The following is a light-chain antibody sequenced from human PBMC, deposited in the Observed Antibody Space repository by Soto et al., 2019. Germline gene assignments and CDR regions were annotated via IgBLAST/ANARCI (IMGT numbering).Light chain of an antibody. CDR1: QSISSW. CDR3: QQYNSYSRT. J-gene: IGKJ1*01. CDR2: DAS. Sequence: DIQMTQSPSTLSSSVGDRVTITCRASQSISSWLAWYQQKPGKAPTLLIYDASSLASGVPSRFSGSGSGTDFTLTISSLQPDDFATYFCQQYNSYSRTFGQGTKVEIK. V-gene: IGKV1-5*01.